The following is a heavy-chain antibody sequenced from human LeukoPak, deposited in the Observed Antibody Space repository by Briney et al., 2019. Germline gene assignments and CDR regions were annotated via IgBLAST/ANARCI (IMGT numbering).Heavy chain of an antibody. Sequence: VASVKVSCKASGYTFTGYYMHWVRQAPGQGLEWMGWINPNSGDTKYGQKFQGRVTMTRDTSISTAYMELSRLRSDDTAVYYCARDVRPQTMDVWGKGTTVTVSS. V-gene: IGHV1-2*02. CDR1: GYTFTGYY. CDR2: INPNSGDT. CDR3: ARDVRPQTMDV. J-gene: IGHJ6*04. D-gene: IGHD2-8*01.